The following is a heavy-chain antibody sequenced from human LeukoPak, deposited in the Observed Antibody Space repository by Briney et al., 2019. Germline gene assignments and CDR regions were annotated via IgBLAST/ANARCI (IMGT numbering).Heavy chain of an antibody. CDR2: ISWNSGNI. D-gene: IGHD4-23*01. CDR3: AKALTTVVTRGAFDI. Sequence: GGSLRLSCAASGFTFDDYAMHWVRQAPGKGLEWVSGISWNSGNIGYADSVKGRFTISRDNAKNSLYLQMNSLRAEDTALYYCAKALTTVVTRGAFDIWGQGTMVTVSS. J-gene: IGHJ3*02. CDR1: GFTFDDYA. V-gene: IGHV3-9*01.